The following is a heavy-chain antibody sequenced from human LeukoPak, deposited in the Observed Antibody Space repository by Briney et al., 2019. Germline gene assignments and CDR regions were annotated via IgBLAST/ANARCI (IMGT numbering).Heavy chain of an antibody. CDR1: GYSISSGYY. J-gene: IGHJ6*03. Sequence: KPSETLSLTCTVSGYSISSGYYWGWIRQPPGKGQEWIGSIYHSGSTYYNPSLKSRVTISVDTSKNQFSLKLSSVTAADTAVYYCARVGGSAHYYDSSGYPPPYYYYYYYMDVWGKGTTVTVSS. CDR3: ARVGGSAHYYDSSGYPPPYYYYYYYMDV. CDR2: IYHSGST. V-gene: IGHV4-38-2*02. D-gene: IGHD3-22*01.